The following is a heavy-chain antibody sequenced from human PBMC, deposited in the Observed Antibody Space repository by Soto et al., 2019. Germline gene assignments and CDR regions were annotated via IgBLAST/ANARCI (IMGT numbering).Heavy chain of an antibody. CDR2: INHSGST. CDR3: ARPAAGNKRHDY. Sequence: PSETLSLTCAVYGGSFSGYYGTWIRQPPGTGLEWIGEINHSGSTNYNPSLKSRVTISVDTSKNQFSLKLTSVTAADTAVYYCARPAAGNKRHDYWGQGTLVTVSS. CDR1: GGSFSGYY. V-gene: IGHV4-34*01. D-gene: IGHD6-13*01. J-gene: IGHJ4*02.